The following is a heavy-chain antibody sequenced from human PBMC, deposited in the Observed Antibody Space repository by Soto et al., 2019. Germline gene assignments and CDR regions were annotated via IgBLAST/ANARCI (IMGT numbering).Heavy chain of an antibody. CDR2: INPNSGGT. J-gene: IGHJ6*02. Sequence: ASVKVSCKASGYTFTGYYMHWVRQAPGQGLEWMGWINPNSGGTNYAQKFQGWVTMTRDTSISTAYMELSRLRSDDTAVYYCASGSGIAAAGASSLGYYYGMDVWGQGTTVTVSS. CDR1: GYTFTGYY. V-gene: IGHV1-2*04. CDR3: ASGSGIAAAGASSLGYYYGMDV. D-gene: IGHD6-13*01.